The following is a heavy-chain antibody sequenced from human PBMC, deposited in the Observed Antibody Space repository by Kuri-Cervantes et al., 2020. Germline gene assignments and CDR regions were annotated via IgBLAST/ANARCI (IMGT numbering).Heavy chain of an antibody. D-gene: IGHD3-10*01. CDR3: AKDSHEIVVRGAFDI. V-gene: IGHV3-7*05. CDR1: GFYFSDFW. CDR2: INQDGSEK. Sequence: GESLKISCAASGFYFSDFWMNWVRQPPGKGLERVAKINQDGSEKYYVDSVKGRFTISRDNAKNSLYLQMNSLRAEDTALYYCAKDSHEIVVRGAFDIWGQGTMVTVSS. J-gene: IGHJ3*02.